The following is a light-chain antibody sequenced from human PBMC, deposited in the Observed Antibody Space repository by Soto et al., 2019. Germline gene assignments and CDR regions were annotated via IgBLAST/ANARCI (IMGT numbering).Light chain of an antibody. Sequence: QSVLIQPASVSGSPGQSITISCTGTSSDVGSYNLVSWYQQHPGKAPKLMIYEVSKRPSGVSNRFSGSKSGNTASLTISGLQAEDEADYYCCSYAGSSTTWVFGGGTKLTVL. V-gene: IGLV2-23*02. CDR3: CSYAGSSTTWV. CDR2: EVS. CDR1: SSDVGSYNL. J-gene: IGLJ3*02.